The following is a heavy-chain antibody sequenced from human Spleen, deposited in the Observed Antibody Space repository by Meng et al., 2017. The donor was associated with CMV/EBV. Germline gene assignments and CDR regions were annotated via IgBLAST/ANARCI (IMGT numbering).Heavy chain of an antibody. J-gene: IGHJ4*02. Sequence: ASVKVSCKASGYTFTSFGITWVRLAPGQGLEWMGWINPHNGDTNYAQNLQGRVTMTADTSTNTVYMEVRSLRSDDTAVYFCARGPRITVGGVIIWPLEDWGQGTLVTVSS. CDR3: ARGPRITVGGVIIWPLED. CDR1: GYTFTSFG. V-gene: IGHV1-18*01. D-gene: IGHD3-16*02. CDR2: INPHNGDT.